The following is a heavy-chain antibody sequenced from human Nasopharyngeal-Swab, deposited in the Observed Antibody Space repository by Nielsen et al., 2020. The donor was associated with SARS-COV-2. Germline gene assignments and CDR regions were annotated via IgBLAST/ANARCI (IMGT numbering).Heavy chain of an antibody. D-gene: IGHD6-13*01. J-gene: IGHJ4*02. CDR1: GFTFSSYA. Sequence: GESLKISCAASGFTFSSYAMHWVRQAPGKGLEWVAVISYDGSNKYYADSVEGRFTISRDNSKNTLYLQMNSLRAEDTAVYYCARAQGLGRRIAAALVYWGQGTLVTVSS. CDR2: ISYDGSNK. V-gene: IGHV3-30*04. CDR3: ARAQGLGRRIAAALVY.